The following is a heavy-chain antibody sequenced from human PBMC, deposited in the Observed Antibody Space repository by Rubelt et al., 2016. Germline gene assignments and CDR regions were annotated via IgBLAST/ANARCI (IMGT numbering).Heavy chain of an antibody. CDR2: INSDGSRT. V-gene: IGHV3-74*01. Sequence: EVQVVESGGGLVQPGGSLRLSCVVSGFIFSSYWMHWVRQVPGKGLVWVSRINSDGSRTNYADSVRGRFTISRDNAKNTLILQMNSLRVEDTAVYYCLTGLGGTMNYWGQGTLVTVSS. J-gene: IGHJ4*02. CDR3: LTGLGGTMNY. D-gene: IGHD1-14*01. CDR1: GFIFSSYW.